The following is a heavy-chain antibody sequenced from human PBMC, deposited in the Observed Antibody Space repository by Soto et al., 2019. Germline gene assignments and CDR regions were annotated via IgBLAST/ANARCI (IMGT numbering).Heavy chain of an antibody. V-gene: IGHV6-1*01. CDR1: GDSVSSNSAA. J-gene: IGHJ6*02. CDR2: TYYRSKWYN. D-gene: IGHD6-19*01. Sequence: SQTLSLTCAISGDSVSSNSAAWNWIRQSPSRGLEWLGRTYYRSKWYNDYAVSVKSRITINTDTSKNQFSLQLNSVTPEDTAVYYCARGSGWSHYYYYGMDVWGQGTTVTVSS. CDR3: ARGSGWSHYYYYGMDV.